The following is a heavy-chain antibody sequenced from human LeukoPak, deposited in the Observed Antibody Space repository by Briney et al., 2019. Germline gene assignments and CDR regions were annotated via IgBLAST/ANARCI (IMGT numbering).Heavy chain of an antibody. CDR1: GGTFSSYA. Sequence: SVKVSCKASGGTFSSYAISWVRQAPGQGLEWMGGIIPIFGTANYAQKFQGRVTMTRDTSTSTVYMELSGLRSEDTAVYFCARGLRSSYYTYWGQGTLVTVSS. CDR2: IIPIFGTA. CDR3: ARGLRSSYYTY. J-gene: IGHJ4*02. V-gene: IGHV1-69*05. D-gene: IGHD3-3*01.